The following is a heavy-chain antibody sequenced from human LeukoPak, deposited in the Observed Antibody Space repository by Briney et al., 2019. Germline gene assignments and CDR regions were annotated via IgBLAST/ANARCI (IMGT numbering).Heavy chain of an antibody. J-gene: IGHJ6*02. CDR2: IIPIFGIA. CDR3: AREDDPTSLYYYYGMDV. CDR1: GGTFSSYA. V-gene: IGHV1-69*04. Sequence: GASVKVSCKASGGTFSSYAISWVRQAPGQGLEWMGRIIPIFGIANYARKFQGRVTITADKSTSTAYMELSSLRSEDTAVYYCAREDDPTSLYYYYGMDVWGQGTTVTVSS.